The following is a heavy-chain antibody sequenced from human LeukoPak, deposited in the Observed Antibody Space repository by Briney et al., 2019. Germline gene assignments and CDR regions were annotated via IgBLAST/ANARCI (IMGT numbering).Heavy chain of an antibody. D-gene: IGHD3-10*01. J-gene: IGHJ4*02. CDR2: ISAYNGNT. CDR3: AVATMVRGVTGYYFDY. CDR1: GYTFTSYG. V-gene: IGHV1-18*01. Sequence: ASVKVSCKASGYTFTSYGISWVRQAPGQGLEWMGWISAYNGNTNYAQKLQGSVTMTTDTSTSTAYMELRSLRSDDTAVYYCAVATMVRGVTGYYFDYWGQGTLVTVSS.